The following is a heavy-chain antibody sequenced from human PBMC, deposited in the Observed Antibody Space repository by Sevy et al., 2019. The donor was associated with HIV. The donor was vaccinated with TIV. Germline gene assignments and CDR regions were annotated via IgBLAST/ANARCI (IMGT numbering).Heavy chain of an antibody. Sequence: SEILSLTCTVSGGSISSGNYYWSWIRQPAGKGLEWIGRIYTSGSTNYNPSLKSRVTISVDTSKSQFSLKLSSVTAADTAVYYCARESGDCSSTSCYEGVFDYWGQGTLVTVSS. J-gene: IGHJ4*02. CDR1: GGSISSGNYY. CDR3: ARESGDCSSTSCYEGVFDY. V-gene: IGHV4-61*02. CDR2: IYTSGST. D-gene: IGHD2-2*01.